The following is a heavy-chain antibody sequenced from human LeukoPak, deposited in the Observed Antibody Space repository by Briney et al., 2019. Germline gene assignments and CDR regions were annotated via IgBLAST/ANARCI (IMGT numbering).Heavy chain of an antibody. CDR2: IKRETDGGTI. CDR3: TTDRYYDNSELQFQH. D-gene: IGHD3-22*01. Sequence: PGGSLRLPCAASGFTLNNAWMSWVRQAPGKGLEWLGRIKRETDGGTIDYAAPVKGRFTISRDDSRNTLYLQMDSLKIEDTAVYYCTTDRYYDNSELQFQHRGQGTLVTVSS. J-gene: IGHJ1*01. V-gene: IGHV3-15*01. CDR1: GFTLNNAW.